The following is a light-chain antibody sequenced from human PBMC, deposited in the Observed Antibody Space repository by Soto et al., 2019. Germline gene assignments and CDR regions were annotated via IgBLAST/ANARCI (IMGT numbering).Light chain of an antibody. J-gene: IGKJ1*01. V-gene: IGKV3-20*01. CDR2: GAS. CDR3: QQYGSSGT. Sequence: EIVLTQSPGTLSLSPGERATLSCRASQSVSSSYLAWYQQKPGQAPRLLIYGASSRATGIPDRFSGSGSGTEFTLIISRLEPEDFAVYYCQQYGSSGTFGQGTKVDIK. CDR1: QSVSSSY.